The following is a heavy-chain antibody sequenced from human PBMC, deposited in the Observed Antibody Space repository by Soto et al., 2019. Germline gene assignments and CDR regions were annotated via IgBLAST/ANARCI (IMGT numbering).Heavy chain of an antibody. CDR2: FDPGDGET. J-gene: IGHJ5*02. CDR3: ATYCSSTSCYGDWFDP. V-gene: IGHV1-24*01. Sequence: ASVKGYCTVSGYTLTELSMHWVRQAPGKGLEWMGGFDPGDGETIYAQKFQGRVTMTEDTSTDTAYMELSSLRSEDTAVYYCATYCSSTSCYGDWFDPWGQGTLVTVSS. CDR1: GYTLTELS. D-gene: IGHD2-2*01.